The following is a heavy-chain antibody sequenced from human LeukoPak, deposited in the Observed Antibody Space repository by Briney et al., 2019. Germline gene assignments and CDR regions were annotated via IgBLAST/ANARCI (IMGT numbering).Heavy chain of an antibody. J-gene: IGHJ3*01. CDR2: IGVTGDKT. V-gene: IGHV3-23*01. CDR1: GGSISSSSYY. CDR3: AKDVKGAYNFLEVFDV. Sequence: PSETLSLTCTVSGGSISSSSYYWGWIRQPPGKGLEWLSGIGVTGDKTYYADSVKGRFTISRDNSKNTLFLQMNNLRAEDTAIYYCAKDVKGAYNFLEVFDVWGQGTMVTVSS. D-gene: IGHD1-1*01.